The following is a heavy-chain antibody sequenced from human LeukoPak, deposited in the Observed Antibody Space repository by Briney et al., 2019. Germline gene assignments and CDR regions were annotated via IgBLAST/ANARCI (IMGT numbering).Heavy chain of an antibody. J-gene: IGHJ4*02. D-gene: IGHD2-15*01. CDR1: AFSISSYW. V-gene: IGHV3-7*05. CDR3: AREDCSGGGCDGFRGD. CDR2: IKQDGSQK. Sequence: GGSLRLSCAASAFSISSYWMSWVRQAPGKGLEWVANIKQDGSQKYHVDSVKGRFTISRDNAKNSLYLQMNSLRVEDTAVYYCAREDCSGGGCDGFRGDWGQGTLVTVSS.